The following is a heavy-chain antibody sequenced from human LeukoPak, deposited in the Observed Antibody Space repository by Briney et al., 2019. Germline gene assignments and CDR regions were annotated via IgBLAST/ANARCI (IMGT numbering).Heavy chain of an antibody. CDR2: IHTTGST. V-gene: IGHV4-4*07. CDR1: DASMSGYY. J-gene: IGHJ4*02. CDR3: ARDGAYYEFDY. Sequence: SETLSLTCTVSDASMSGYYWSWIRQPAGKGLEWIGRIHTTGSTSYNPSLKNRVTMSVDKSKKHFSLRLSSVTAADTAMYYCARDGAYYEFDYWGQGTLVTVSS. D-gene: IGHD3-22*01.